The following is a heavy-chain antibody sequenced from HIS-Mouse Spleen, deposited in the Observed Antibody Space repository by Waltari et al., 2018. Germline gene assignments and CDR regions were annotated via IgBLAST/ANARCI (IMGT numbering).Heavy chain of an antibody. CDR3: ASHHIAALDY. J-gene: IGHJ4*02. Sequence: VQLVESGGGVVQPGRSLKPSGAAFGFPFSSYAMHWVRQAPGKGLVWVAVISYDGSNKYYADSVKGRLTISRDNSKNTLYLQMNSLRAEDTAVYYCASHHIAALDYWGQGTLVTVSS. V-gene: IGHV3-30-3*01. D-gene: IGHD6-6*01. CDR1: GFPFSSYA. CDR2: ISYDGSNK.